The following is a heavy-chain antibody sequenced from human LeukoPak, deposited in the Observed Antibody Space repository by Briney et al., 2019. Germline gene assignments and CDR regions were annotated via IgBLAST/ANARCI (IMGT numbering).Heavy chain of an antibody. CDR1: GFTIRTSY. D-gene: IGHD3-22*01. V-gene: IGHV3-66*01. Sequence: PGGSLRLSCAASGFTIRTSYMSWVRQTPAKGLEWVGVFYSDGSTYYVDSVKGRFTISRDSSKNTLDLQMNSLRAEDTAVYYCAGVPDYDRRNYFDYWGQGTLVTVSS. CDR3: AGVPDYDRRNYFDY. CDR2: FYSDGST. J-gene: IGHJ4*02.